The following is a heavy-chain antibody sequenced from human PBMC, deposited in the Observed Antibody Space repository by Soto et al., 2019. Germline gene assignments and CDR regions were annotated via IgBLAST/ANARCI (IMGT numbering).Heavy chain of an antibody. CDR1: GGTFSSYA. D-gene: IGHD3-10*01. V-gene: IGHV1-69*01. J-gene: IGHJ6*02. CDR3: ARVTRGVEYYYGSGSYPTPHCCYFYGMDV. Sequence: QVQLVQSGAEVKRPGSSVKVSCKASGGTFSSYAISWVRQAPGQELEWMGGIVPIFGTANYAQKFQGRVTATADESTSTAYMELSSLRSEDTGVYYCARVTRGVEYYYGSGSYPTPHCCYFYGMDVWGQGTTVTVSS. CDR2: IVPIFGTA.